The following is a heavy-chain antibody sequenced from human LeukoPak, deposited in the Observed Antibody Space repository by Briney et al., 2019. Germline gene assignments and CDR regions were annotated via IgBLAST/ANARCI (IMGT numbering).Heavy chain of an antibody. CDR1: GGSISSGGDS. CDR3: ARGTPYYYGMDF. CDR2: IYHSGST. Sequence: SHTLSLTCAVSGGSISSGGDSWRWIRQPAGRGLERFGYIYHSGSTYYNPSLKRRVTTSVDRSKTQFPLKLSSVTAAAAAVYYCARGTPYYYGMDFWGQGTTVTVSS. V-gene: IGHV4-30-2*01. J-gene: IGHJ6*02.